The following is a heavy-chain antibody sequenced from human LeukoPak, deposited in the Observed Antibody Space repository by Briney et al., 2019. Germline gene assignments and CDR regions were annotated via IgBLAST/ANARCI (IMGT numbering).Heavy chain of an antibody. V-gene: IGHV4-39*07. CDR3: ARVSSGWFLPSYYYYMDV. CDR1: GDSTNSSSYY. J-gene: IGHJ6*03. D-gene: IGHD6-19*01. Sequence: SETLSLTCTVSGDSTNSSSYYWSWIRQPPGKGLEWIGEINHSGSTNYNPSLKSRVTISVDTSKNQFSLKLSSVTAADTAVYYCARVSSGWFLPSYYYYMDVWGKGTTVTVSS. CDR2: INHSGST.